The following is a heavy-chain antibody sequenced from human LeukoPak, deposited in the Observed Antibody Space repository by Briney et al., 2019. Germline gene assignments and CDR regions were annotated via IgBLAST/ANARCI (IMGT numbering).Heavy chain of an antibody. V-gene: IGHV3-73*01. CDR1: GFTFNSHA. J-gene: IGHJ5*02. CDR3: TRDRGTYNWLDP. Sequence: GGSLRLSCAVSGFTFNSHAMCWVRQASGKGLEWVGLIDRPAKSYATAYGASVGGRFTISRDDSKNTAYLQMDSLKTEDTALYYCTRDRGTYNWLDPWGQGTLVTVSS. CDR2: IDRPAKSYAT. D-gene: IGHD1-26*01.